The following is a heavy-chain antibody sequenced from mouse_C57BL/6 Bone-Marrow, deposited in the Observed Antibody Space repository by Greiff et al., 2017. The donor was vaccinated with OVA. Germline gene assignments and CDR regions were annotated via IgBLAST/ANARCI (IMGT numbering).Heavy chain of an antibody. CDR2: INPNNGGT. D-gene: IGHD4-1*01. V-gene: IGHV1-18*01. CDR1: GYTFTDYN. CDR3: ARASWGGRFAY. J-gene: IGHJ3*01. Sequence: EVKLVESGPELVKPGASVKIPCKASGYTFTDYNMDWVKQSHGKSLEWIGDINPNNGGTIYNQKFKGKATLTVDKSSSTAYMELRSLTSEDTAVYYCARASWGGRFAYWGQGTLVTVSA.